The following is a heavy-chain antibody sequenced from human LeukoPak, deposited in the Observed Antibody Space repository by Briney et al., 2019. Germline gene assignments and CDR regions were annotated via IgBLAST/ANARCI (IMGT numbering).Heavy chain of an antibody. Sequence: ASVKVSCKASGYTFTGYYMHWVRQAPGQGFEWMGWINPNSGGTNYAQKFQGRVTMTRDTSISTAYMELSGLRSDDTAVYYCARGVVLGYCSGGSCYYYFDYWGQGTLVTVSS. J-gene: IGHJ4*02. CDR1: GYTFTGYY. CDR2: INPNSGGT. V-gene: IGHV1-2*02. CDR3: ARGVVLGYCSGGSCYYYFDY. D-gene: IGHD2-15*01.